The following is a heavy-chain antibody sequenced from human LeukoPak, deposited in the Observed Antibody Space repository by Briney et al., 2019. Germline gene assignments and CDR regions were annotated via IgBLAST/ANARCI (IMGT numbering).Heavy chain of an antibody. D-gene: IGHD5-24*01. CDR2: ISYDGSNK. CDR1: GFTFSSYA. J-gene: IGHJ4*02. Sequence: PGGSLRLSCAASGFTFSSYAMHWVRQAPGKGLEWVAVISYDGSNKYYADSVKGRFTISRDSSKNTLYLQMNSLRAEDTAVYYCAPSRDGYTMWDYWGQGTLVTVSS. CDR3: APSRDGYTMWDY. V-gene: IGHV3-30-3*01.